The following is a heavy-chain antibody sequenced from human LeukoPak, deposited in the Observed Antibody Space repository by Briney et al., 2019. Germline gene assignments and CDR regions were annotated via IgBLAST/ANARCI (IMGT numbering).Heavy chain of an antibody. J-gene: IGHJ4*02. CDR2: ITSDGSNT. Sequence: GGSLRLPCGACGFTFSSYWMHWVSQAPGKGLVWVSRITSDGSNTIYADSVKGRFSISRDNAKNTLYLQMNSLRAEDTAVYYCARDDYYSNADWGQGTLVTVSS. D-gene: IGHD3-22*01. CDR3: ARDDYYSNAD. CDR1: GFTFSSYW. V-gene: IGHV3-74*01.